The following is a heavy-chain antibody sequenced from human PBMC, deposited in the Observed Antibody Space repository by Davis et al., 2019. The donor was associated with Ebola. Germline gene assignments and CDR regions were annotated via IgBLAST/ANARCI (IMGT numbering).Heavy chain of an antibody. CDR1: GFTFYNYG. V-gene: IGHV3-33*06. D-gene: IGHD6-19*01. J-gene: IGHJ6*02. CDR3: AKSLYNSGPTHYYYYYGMDV. CDR2: ISSAVTYN. Sequence: GESLKISCAASGFTFYNYGMHWLRQAPGKELEWVAVISSAVTYNYYLDFVTGRFTVSRDNSKNMLYLQMNSLRAEDTAVYYCAKSLYNSGPTHYYYYYGMDVWGQGTTVTVS.